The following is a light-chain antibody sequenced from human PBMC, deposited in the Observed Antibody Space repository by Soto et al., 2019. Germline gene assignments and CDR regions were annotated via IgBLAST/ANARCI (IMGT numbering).Light chain of an antibody. J-gene: IGKJ1*01. CDR1: QTIDNK. CDR2: GAS. V-gene: IGKV3-15*01. CDR3: QQYKDWRT. Sequence: IVMTQSPATLSVSPGERATLSCRASQTIDNKLAWYQQRPGQAPRLLIYGASIRATGIPARFSGSGSGTEFTLTISGLQSADFGVYYCQQYKDWRTFGQGTNVDIK.